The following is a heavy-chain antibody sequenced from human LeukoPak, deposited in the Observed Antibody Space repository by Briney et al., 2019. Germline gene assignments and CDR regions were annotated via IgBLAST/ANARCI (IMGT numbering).Heavy chain of an antibody. J-gene: IGHJ5*02. Sequence: SETLSLTCTVSGGSISSYYWSWIRQPAAPGLERIGRIYTSGSTNYNPSLKSRVTISVDKFKVQSSLKLCSVTVADAAVYDCARGLELRVDWFDPWGQGTLVTVSS. V-gene: IGHV4-4*07. CDR2: IYTSGST. CDR3: ARGLELRVDWFDP. CDR1: GGSISSYY. D-gene: IGHD1-7*01.